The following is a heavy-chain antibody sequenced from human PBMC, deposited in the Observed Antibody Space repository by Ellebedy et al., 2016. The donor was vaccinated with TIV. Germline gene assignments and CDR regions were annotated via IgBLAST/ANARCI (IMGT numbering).Heavy chain of an antibody. Sequence: GESLKISCAASGFTFSSYSMNWVRQAPGKGLEWVSSISSSSSYIYYADSVKGRFTISRDNAKNSLYLQMNSLRAEDTALYYCIKERSPWGLDVWGQGTTVTVSS. CDR3: IKERSPWGLDV. CDR1: GFTFSSYS. J-gene: IGHJ6*02. D-gene: IGHD7-27*01. CDR2: ISSSSSYI. V-gene: IGHV3-21*04.